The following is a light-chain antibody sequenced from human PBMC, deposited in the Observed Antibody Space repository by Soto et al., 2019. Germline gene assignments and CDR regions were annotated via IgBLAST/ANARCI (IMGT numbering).Light chain of an antibody. J-gene: IGLJ1*01. Sequence: QSALTQPASVSGSPGQSITISCTGTNRHVGNYDFVSWYQQHPGKAPKLMIYEDIKRPSGVSNRFSGSKSGSTASLTISGLQAEDEADYYCCSYAGSSTYVFGSGTKLTVL. CDR1: NRHVGNYDF. V-gene: IGLV2-23*01. CDR3: CSYAGSSTYV. CDR2: EDI.